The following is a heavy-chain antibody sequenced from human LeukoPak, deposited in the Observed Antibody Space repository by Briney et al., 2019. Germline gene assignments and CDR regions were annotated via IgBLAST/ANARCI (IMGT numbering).Heavy chain of an antibody. V-gene: IGHV1-2*02. D-gene: IGHD3-16*01. CDR2: INPDTGST. Sequence: GASVKVSCKASGYTFSRHYLHWVRQAPGQGLEWMGWINPDTGSTHSPQKFQGRVTLTRDTSISSVYMELRSLGPVDTATYYCARLSVFGSRGLDPWGQGTLVNVSS. J-gene: IGHJ5*02. CDR1: GYTFSRHY. CDR3: ARLSVFGSRGLDP.